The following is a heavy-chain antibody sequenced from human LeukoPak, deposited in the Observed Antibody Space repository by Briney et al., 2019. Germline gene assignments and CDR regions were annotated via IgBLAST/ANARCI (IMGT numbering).Heavy chain of an antibody. Sequence: SGTLSLTCAVSDGSISSSNWWSWVRQPPGKGLEWIGEIYHSGSTNYNPSLKSRVTISVDKSKNQFSLKLNSVTAADTAVYYCARAEQWLVLGYFDLWGRGTLVTVSS. V-gene: IGHV4-4*02. CDR3: ARAEQWLVLGYFDL. J-gene: IGHJ2*01. CDR1: DGSISSSNW. CDR2: IYHSGST. D-gene: IGHD6-19*01.